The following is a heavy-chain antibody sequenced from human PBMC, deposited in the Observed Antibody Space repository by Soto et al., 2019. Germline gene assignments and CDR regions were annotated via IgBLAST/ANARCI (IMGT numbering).Heavy chain of an antibody. J-gene: IGHJ4*02. CDR3: AKSRYSDSSGDFYDY. Sequence: EVQLLESGGGLVQPGGSLSLSCAASAFTFNNYAMSWVRQAPGKGLEWVSGIGGSGRTTYYADSVKRRFTISRDNSNNTLILQMNSLRAEDTAVYYCAKSRYSDSSGDFYDYWGQGTLVNVSS. CDR1: AFTFNNYA. D-gene: IGHD3-22*01. CDR2: IGGSGRTT. V-gene: IGHV3-23*01.